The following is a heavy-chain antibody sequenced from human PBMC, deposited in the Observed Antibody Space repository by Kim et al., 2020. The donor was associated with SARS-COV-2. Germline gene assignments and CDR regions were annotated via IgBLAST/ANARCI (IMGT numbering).Heavy chain of an antibody. CDR3: NIAGATNA. D-gene: IGHD1-26*01. CDR1: GYTFSGSA. CDR2: IRSKANSDST. J-gene: IGHJ4*02. Sequence: GGSLRLSCAASGYTFSGSAMHWVRQAAGKGLEWVGRIRSKANSDSTTYAASVKGRFTIFRDDSKNTAYLQMSSLKIEDTAVYYCNIAGATNAWGQGTLVT. V-gene: IGHV3-73*01.